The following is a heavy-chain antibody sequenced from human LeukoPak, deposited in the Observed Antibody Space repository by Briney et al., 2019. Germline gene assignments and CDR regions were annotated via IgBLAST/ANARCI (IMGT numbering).Heavy chain of an antibody. CDR1: GFTFSNYW. D-gene: IGHD3-10*01. CDR3: ARETWAYSSGSYGYAPDFDY. V-gene: IGHV3-7*01. Sequence: GGSLRLSCEGSGFTFSNYWMGWVRQAPGKGLQWVANIKTDGSEKYYVDSVKGRFTISRDNAKNSLYLQMNSLRAEDTAVYYCARETWAYSSGSYGYAPDFDYWGQGTLVTVSS. J-gene: IGHJ4*02. CDR2: IKTDGSEK.